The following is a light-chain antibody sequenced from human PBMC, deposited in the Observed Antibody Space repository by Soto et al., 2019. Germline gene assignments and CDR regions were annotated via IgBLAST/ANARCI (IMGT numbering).Light chain of an antibody. CDR3: QQHFNGPIT. Sequence: EIGLTQSPATLSLSPGERATLSCRASQSVSSYLAWYQQKPGQAPRLLIYDASNRATGIPARFSGSGSGTDFTLTISSLEPEDFAVYYCQQHFNGPITFGQGTRLEIK. CDR1: QSVSSY. V-gene: IGKV3-11*01. CDR2: DAS. J-gene: IGKJ5*01.